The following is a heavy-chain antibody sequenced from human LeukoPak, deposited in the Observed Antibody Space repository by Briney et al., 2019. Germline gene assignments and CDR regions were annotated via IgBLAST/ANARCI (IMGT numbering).Heavy chain of an antibody. CDR1: GFTFSSYE. J-gene: IGHJ4*02. CDR2: ISSSGSTI. D-gene: IGHD1-26*01. V-gene: IGHV3-48*03. Sequence: GGSLRLSCAASGFTFSSYEMNWVRQAPGKGLEWVSYISSSGSTIYYADSVKGRFTISRDNAKNSLYLQMNSLRVEDTAVYFCARVHIHTSGSYYPIDYWGQGTLVTVPS. CDR3: ARVHIHTSGSYYPIDY.